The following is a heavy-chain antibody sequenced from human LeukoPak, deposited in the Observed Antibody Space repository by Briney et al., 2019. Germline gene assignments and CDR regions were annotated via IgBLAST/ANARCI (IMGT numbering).Heavy chain of an antibody. CDR3: ARDSNDYGAPGWFDP. D-gene: IGHD4-17*01. Sequence: ASVKVSCKASGYTFTSYGISWVRQAPGQGLEWMGWISAYNGNTNYAQKLQGRVTMTTDTSTSTAYMELRSLRSDDTAVYYCARDSNDYGAPGWFDPWGQGTLVTVSS. CDR2: ISAYNGNT. J-gene: IGHJ5*02. CDR1: GYTFTSYG. V-gene: IGHV1-18*01.